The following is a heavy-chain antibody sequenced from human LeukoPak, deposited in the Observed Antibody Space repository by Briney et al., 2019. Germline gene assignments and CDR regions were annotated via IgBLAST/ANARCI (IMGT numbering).Heavy chain of an antibody. CDR2: INWNSVSI. D-gene: IGHD2-15*01. CDR1: GFSFGDYA. V-gene: IGHV3-9*01. Sequence: GGSLRPSCAATGFSFGDYAILWVRQAPGKGLEWVSGINWNSVSIGYADSVKGRFTISRDNAKKSLYLQMNSLRAEDTALYYCAKGSLAGGSCCLDAFDIWGQGTMVTVSS. CDR3: AKGSLAGGSCCLDAFDI. J-gene: IGHJ3*02.